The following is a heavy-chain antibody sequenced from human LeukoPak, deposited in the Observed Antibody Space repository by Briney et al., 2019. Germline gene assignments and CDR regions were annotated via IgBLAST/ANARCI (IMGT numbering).Heavy chain of an antibody. D-gene: IGHD3-16*01. Sequence: SETLSLTCAVYGGSFSGYYWSWIRQPPGKGLEWIGEINHSGSTNYNPSLTSRVTISVDTSKNQFSLKLSSVTAADTAVYYCARGRGLRLNDWGQGTLVTVSS. CDR1: GGSFSGYY. V-gene: IGHV4-34*01. CDR3: ARGRGLRLND. J-gene: IGHJ4*02. CDR2: INHSGST.